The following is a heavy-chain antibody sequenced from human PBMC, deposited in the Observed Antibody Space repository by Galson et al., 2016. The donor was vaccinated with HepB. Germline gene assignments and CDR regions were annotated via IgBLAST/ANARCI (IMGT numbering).Heavy chain of an antibody. Sequence: SLRLSCAASGFTFATSAMSWVRQAPGKGLEWVSAISGSGGGTFYADSVKGRFTISRDNSKNTLFLQMHSLRVEDTAVYYCTRGLGYCSGGSCHSLDYWGQGTLVTVSS. V-gene: IGHV3-23*01. CDR2: ISGSGGGT. J-gene: IGHJ4*02. CDR3: TRGLGYCSGGSCHSLDY. D-gene: IGHD2-15*01. CDR1: GFTFATSA.